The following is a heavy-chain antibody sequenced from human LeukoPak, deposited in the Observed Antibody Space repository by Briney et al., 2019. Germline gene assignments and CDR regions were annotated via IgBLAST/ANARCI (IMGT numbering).Heavy chain of an antibody. V-gene: IGHV4-30-2*01. CDR3: ARDGSIRGYYYGMDV. CDR1: GGSISSGGYS. Sequence: SETLSLTCAVSGGSISSGGYSWSWIRQPPGKGLEWIGYIYHSGSTYYNPSLKSRVTISVDRSKNQFSLKLSSVTAADTAVYYCARDGSIRGYYYGMDVWGQGTTVTVSS. D-gene: IGHD1-26*01. J-gene: IGHJ6*02. CDR2: IYHSGST.